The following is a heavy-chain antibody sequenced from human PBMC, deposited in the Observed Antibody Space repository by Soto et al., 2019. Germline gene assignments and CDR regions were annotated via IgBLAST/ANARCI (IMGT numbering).Heavy chain of an antibody. V-gene: IGHV4-34*01. Sequence: QVQLQQWGAGLLKPSETLSLTCAVYGGSFSGYYWSWIRQPPGKGLEWIGEINHSGSTNYNPSLKSRVTISVDTSKNQFSLKLSSVTAADTAVYYCARNRLGLRLGGLTHWGQGTLVTVSS. CDR3: ARNRLGLRLGGLTH. CDR2: INHSGST. J-gene: IGHJ4*02. D-gene: IGHD3-16*01. CDR1: GGSFSGYY.